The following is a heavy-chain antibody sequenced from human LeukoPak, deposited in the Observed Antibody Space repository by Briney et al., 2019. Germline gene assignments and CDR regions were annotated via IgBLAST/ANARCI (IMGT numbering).Heavy chain of an antibody. CDR2: IYHSGST. D-gene: IGHD2-2*01. CDR1: GYSISSGYY. J-gene: IGHJ4*02. V-gene: IGHV4-38-2*02. Sequence: SETLSLTCTVSGYSISSGYYWGWIRQPPGKGLEWIGSIYHSGSTYYNPSLKSRVTISVDTSKNQFSLKLSSVTAADTAVYYCARAVPAALGYFDYWGQGTLVTVSS. CDR3: ARAVPAALGYFDY.